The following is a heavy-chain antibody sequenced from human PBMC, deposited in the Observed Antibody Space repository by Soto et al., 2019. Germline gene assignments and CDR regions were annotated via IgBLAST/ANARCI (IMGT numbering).Heavy chain of an antibody. CDR1: GFTFSNAW. J-gene: IGHJ4*02. D-gene: IGHD3-16*02. V-gene: IGHV3-15*04. CDR2: IERKSDGGTT. CDR3: FALYPGY. Sequence: PGGSLRLSCAGSGFTFSNAWMTWVRQAPGKGLEWVGRIERKSDGGTTDYAAPVKGRFTISRDDSKNIVYLEMSGLKTEDTAVYYCFALYPGYWGQGTLVTVSS.